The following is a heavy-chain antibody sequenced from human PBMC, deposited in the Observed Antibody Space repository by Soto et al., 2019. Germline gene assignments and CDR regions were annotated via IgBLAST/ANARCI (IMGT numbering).Heavy chain of an antibody. J-gene: IGHJ4*02. CDR3: ASYYGSGIYHPKY. CDR1: GFTFSSYW. Sequence: EVQLVESGGGLVQPGGSPRLSCAASGFTFSSYWMHWVRQAPGKGLVWVSRINSDGRSTSYADSVKGRFTISRDNAKNTRYLQMNSLRAEDTAVYYCASYYGSGIYHPKYWGQGTLVTVAS. D-gene: IGHD3-10*01. V-gene: IGHV3-74*01. CDR2: INSDGRST.